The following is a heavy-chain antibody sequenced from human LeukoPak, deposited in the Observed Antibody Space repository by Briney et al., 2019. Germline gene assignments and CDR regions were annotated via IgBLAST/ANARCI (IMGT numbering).Heavy chain of an antibody. J-gene: IGHJ4*02. Sequence: PSGTLSLTCTVSGDSVSSGSYYLSWIRQPPGKGLDWIAYMSPSGTTNYNPSLKSRVTISVDTSKNQFSLKLSSVTAADTAVYYCARGGYNVYYFDYWGQGTLVTVSS. CDR1: GDSVSSGSYY. V-gene: IGHV4-61*01. D-gene: IGHD5-24*01. CDR2: MSPSGTT. CDR3: ARGGYNVYYFDY.